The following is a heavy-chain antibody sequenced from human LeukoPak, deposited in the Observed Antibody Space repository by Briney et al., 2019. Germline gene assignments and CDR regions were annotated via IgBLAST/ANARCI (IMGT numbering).Heavy chain of an antibody. V-gene: IGHV3-23*01. CDR3: AKGKGTSDY. Sequence: PGGSLRLSCAASGLTFSSYAMSWVRQAPGKGLEWVSSISGSGGSTCYADSVKGRFTISRDNSKNTLYLQMNSLRAGDTAVYYCAKGKGTSDYWGQGTLVTVST. CDR2: ISGSGGST. CDR1: GLTFSSYA. J-gene: IGHJ4*02.